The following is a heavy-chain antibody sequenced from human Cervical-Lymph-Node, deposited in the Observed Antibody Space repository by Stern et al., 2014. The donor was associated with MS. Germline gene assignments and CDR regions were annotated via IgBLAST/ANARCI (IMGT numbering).Heavy chain of an antibody. V-gene: IGHV4-39*01. J-gene: IGHJ4*01. CDR1: GDSITSSSFY. Sequence: QLQLQESGPGLVKPSETLSLTCTVSGDSITSSSFYWGWIRQPPGKGLEWIGSIYYSGHTYDNPSLRSRVTISVDTSKNQFSLRVSSVIAADTAVYYCARHVEDGYARADYWGHGTLVTVSS. CDR2: IYYSGHT. CDR3: ARHVEDGYARADY. D-gene: IGHD5-18*01.